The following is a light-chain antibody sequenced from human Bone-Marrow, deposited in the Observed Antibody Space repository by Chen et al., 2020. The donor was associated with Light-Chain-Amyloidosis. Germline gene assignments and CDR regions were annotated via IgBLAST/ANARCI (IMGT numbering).Light chain of an antibody. J-gene: IGLJ3*02. Sequence: QSALTQPASVSGSPGQSITLSCTGTSSDIGGYDYVSWYQQHPGKVPRLLIYDVNNRPSEVSDRFSASKSGNTASLTISGLQAADAADYYCASYTGATAGVFGGGTKLTVL. V-gene: IGLV2-14*03. CDR2: DVN. CDR3: ASYTGATAGV. CDR1: SSDIGGYDY.